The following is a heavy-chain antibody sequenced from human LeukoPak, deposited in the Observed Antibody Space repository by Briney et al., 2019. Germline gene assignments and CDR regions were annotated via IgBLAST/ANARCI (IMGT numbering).Heavy chain of an antibody. D-gene: IGHD6-13*01. J-gene: IGHJ6*02. CDR1: GGSISSYY. Sequence: SETLSLTCTVSGGSISSYYWSWIRQPPGKGLEWIGYIYYSGSTNYNPSLKSRVTISVDTSKNQFSLKLSSVTAADTAVYYCARDRSVSWYTLNYYYGMDVWGQGTTVTVSS. CDR2: IYYSGST. CDR3: ARDRSVSWYTLNYYYGMDV. V-gene: IGHV4-59*12.